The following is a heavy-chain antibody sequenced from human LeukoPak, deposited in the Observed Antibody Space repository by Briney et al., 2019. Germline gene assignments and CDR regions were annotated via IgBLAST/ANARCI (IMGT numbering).Heavy chain of an antibody. CDR3: ARARSTSYRTHYYYGMDV. D-gene: IGHD2-2*01. V-gene: IGHV4-61*02. Sequence: ASETLSLTRTVSGGSISSGSYYWSWIRQPAGKGLEWIGRIYTSGSTNYNPSLKSRVTISVDTSKNQFSLKLSSVTAADTAVYYCARARSTSYRTHYYYGMDVWGQGTTVTVSS. CDR1: GGSISSGSYY. J-gene: IGHJ6*02. CDR2: IYTSGST.